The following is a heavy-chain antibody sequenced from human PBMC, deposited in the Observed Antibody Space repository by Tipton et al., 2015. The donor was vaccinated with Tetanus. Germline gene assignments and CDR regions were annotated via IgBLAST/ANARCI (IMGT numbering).Heavy chain of an antibody. CDR3: ARAGAAVTPHFAN. CDR1: GYTFSKYG. D-gene: IGHD4-17*01. CDR2: IGADNGNT. J-gene: IGHJ4*02. V-gene: IGHV1-18*01. Sequence: QVQLVQSGPEVKKPGASVKVSCKASGYTFSKYGITWVRQAPGQGLEWMGWIGADNGNTNYAQKFQGRVTVTTDTSTSTAYMEMRSLRSDDTAVYYCARAGAAVTPHFANWGQGTLVTVSS.